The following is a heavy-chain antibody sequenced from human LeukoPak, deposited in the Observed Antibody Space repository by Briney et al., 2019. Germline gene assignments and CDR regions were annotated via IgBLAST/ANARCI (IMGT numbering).Heavy chain of an antibody. D-gene: IGHD3-3*01. V-gene: IGHV3-7*01. CDR1: GFTFSDYW. CDR3: ARDGRFSYGAFDN. CDR2: IKQDGSEK. J-gene: IGHJ3*02. Sequence: GGSLRLSCVASGFTFSDYWMTWVRQAPGKGLECVANIKQDGSEKFYVDSVKGRFTISRDNAKNSLYLQMNSLRAEDTAVYYCARDGRFSYGAFDNWGQGAMVTVSS.